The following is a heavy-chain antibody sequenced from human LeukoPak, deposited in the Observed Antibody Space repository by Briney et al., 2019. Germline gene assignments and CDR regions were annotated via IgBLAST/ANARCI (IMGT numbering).Heavy chain of an antibody. J-gene: IGHJ4*02. Sequence: SETLSLTSTVSGGSISSGSYYWSWIRQPAGKGLEWIGRIYTSGSTNYNPSLKSRVTISVDTSKNQFSLKLSSVTAADTAVYYCARVTRTPCSGGSCYSGYFDYWGQGTLVTVSS. CDR1: GGSISSGSYY. D-gene: IGHD2-15*01. V-gene: IGHV4-61*02. CDR3: ARVTRTPCSGGSCYSGYFDY. CDR2: IYTSGST.